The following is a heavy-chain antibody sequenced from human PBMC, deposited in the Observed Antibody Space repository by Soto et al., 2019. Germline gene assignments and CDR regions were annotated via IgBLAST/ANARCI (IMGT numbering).Heavy chain of an antibody. J-gene: IGHJ4*02. CDR2: ISAHNCNT. V-gene: IGHV1-18*01. CDR3: ARRRYGDY. CDR1: GYAFTTYG. D-gene: IGHD1-1*01. Sequence: QVHLVQSGAEVKKPGASVKVSCQASGYAFTTYGITWVRQAPGQGLEWMGWISAHNCNTNYAQNLQGRVTVTRDTSTSTAYMELRSLRSDDRAVYYCARRRYGDYWGQGALVTVSS.